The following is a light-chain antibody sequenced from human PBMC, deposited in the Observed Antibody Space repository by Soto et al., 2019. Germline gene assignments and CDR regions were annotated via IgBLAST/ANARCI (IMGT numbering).Light chain of an antibody. CDR1: SSNIGSNT. Sequence: QSVLTQPPSASGTPGQRVTISCSGSSSNIGSNTVNWYQQLPGTAPKLLIYSNNQRPSGVPDRFSGSKSGTSASLAISGLQLKDEAYYYCAEWDDSLNGRVFGSGTKLTAL. J-gene: IGLJ7*02. V-gene: IGLV1-44*01. CDR3: AEWDDSLNGRV. CDR2: SNN.